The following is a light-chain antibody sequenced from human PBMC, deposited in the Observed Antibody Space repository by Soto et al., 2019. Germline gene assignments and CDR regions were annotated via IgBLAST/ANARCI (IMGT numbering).Light chain of an antibody. Sequence: SALTPPPSVSGAPGPRVTISCTGSSSHIGAGYDVHGYQQLPGTAPKLLIYGNSNRPSGVPDRFSGSKSGTSASLAITGLQAEDEADYYCQAYDSSLSGYVFGTGTKVTVL. V-gene: IGLV1-40*01. CDR2: GNS. CDR3: QAYDSSLSGYV. CDR1: SSHIGAGYD. J-gene: IGLJ1*01.